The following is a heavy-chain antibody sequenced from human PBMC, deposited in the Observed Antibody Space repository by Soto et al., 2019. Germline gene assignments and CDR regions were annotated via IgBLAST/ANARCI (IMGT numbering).Heavy chain of an antibody. D-gene: IGHD2-21*02. CDR1: GYSISSGYY. J-gene: IGHJ5*02. Sequence: PSETLSLTCTVAGYSISSGYYRSWIRHTPGKGLEWIGRISPSGTSFYNPSLRSRVTRSMDTSNNHFSLKLNYLTATETAVYYCARDSGGHSGSGQWSEPWADATLVTVSS. V-gene: IGHV4-38-2*02. CDR2: ISPSGTS. CDR3: ARDSGGHSGSGQWSEP.